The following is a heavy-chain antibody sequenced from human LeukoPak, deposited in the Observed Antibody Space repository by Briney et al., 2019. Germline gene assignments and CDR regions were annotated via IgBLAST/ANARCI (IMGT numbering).Heavy chain of an antibody. J-gene: IGHJ4*02. CDR3: AKDYTVVHPDYYFDY. V-gene: IGHV3-30*18. Sequence: GGSLRLSCAASGFTFSSYVMHWVRQAPGKGLEWVAVISYDGSNKYYADSVKGRFTISRDNSKNTLYLQMNSLRAEDTAVYYCAKDYTVVHPDYYFDYWGQGTLVTVSS. CDR1: GFTFSSYV. D-gene: IGHD4-23*01. CDR2: ISYDGSNK.